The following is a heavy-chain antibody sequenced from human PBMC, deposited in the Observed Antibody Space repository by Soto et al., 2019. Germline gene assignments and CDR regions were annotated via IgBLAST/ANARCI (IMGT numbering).Heavy chain of an antibody. CDR3: ATDRGSGSFFFDY. D-gene: IGHD3-10*01. Sequence: QVQLVQSGAEVKKPGSSVKVSCKASGGTFSASAINWVRQVPGQGLEWMGGFIPMFGTTNYGQKFQGRVTITADESTTTAYMEIRSLTSDDTAVYYCATDRGSGSFFFDYWVQGTLITVSS. V-gene: IGHV1-69*01. J-gene: IGHJ4*02. CDR2: FIPMFGTT. CDR1: GGTFSASA.